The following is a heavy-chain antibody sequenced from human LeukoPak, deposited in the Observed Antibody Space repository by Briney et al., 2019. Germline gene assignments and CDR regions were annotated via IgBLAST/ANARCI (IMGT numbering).Heavy chain of an antibody. J-gene: IGHJ6*03. D-gene: IGHD1/OR15-1a*01. Sequence: PGGSLRLSCAASGFSFSTYGMHWVRQAPGKGLEWVAVISYDGSNKYYADSVKGRFTTSRDNSRNTLYLQMNSLRAEDTAMYYCTKDHSNWDKKNIYYYMDVWGKGTTVTVSS. CDR3: TKDHSNWDKKNIYYYMDV. V-gene: IGHV3-30*18. CDR1: GFSFSTYG. CDR2: ISYDGSNK.